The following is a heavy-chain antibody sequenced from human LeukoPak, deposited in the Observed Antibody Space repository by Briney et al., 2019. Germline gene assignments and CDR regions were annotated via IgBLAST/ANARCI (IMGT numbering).Heavy chain of an antibody. CDR2: INPNSGGT. V-gene: IGHV1-2*02. Sequence: ASVKVSCKASGYTFTGYYMHWVRQAPGQGLEWMGWINPNSGGTNYAQKFQGRVTMTRDTSISTVYMELSRLRSDDTAVYYCARGGLQMATQPSAFDIWGQGTMVTVSS. CDR3: ARGGLQMATQPSAFDI. J-gene: IGHJ3*02. CDR1: GYTFTGYY. D-gene: IGHD5-24*01.